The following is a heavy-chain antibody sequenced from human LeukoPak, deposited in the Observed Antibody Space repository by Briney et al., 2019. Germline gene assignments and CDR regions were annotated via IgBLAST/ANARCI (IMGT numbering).Heavy chain of an antibody. Sequence: SQTLSLTCTVSGGSISSGGYYWSWIRQHPGKGLEWIGYIYYSGSTYYNPSLKSRVTISVDTSKNQFSLKLSSVTAADTAVYYCARGSWDLSSGHANWFDPWGQGTLVTVSS. CDR3: ARGSWDLSSGHANWFDP. J-gene: IGHJ5*02. V-gene: IGHV4-31*03. D-gene: IGHD3-22*01. CDR2: IYYSGST. CDR1: GGSISSGGYY.